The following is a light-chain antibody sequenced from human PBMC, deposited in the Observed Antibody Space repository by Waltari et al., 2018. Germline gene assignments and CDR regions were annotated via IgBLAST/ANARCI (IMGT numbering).Light chain of an antibody. J-gene: IGKJ2*01. CDR1: QSINSN. V-gene: IGKV3-15*01. CDR2: GAS. Sequence: EIVMTQSPATLSVSPGESATLSCRASQSINSNLAWYQQKRGQPPRLLIYGASIRATGIPARFIGSGSGTQFTLTISSLQSEDFAVYYCQQYWNWPPMYTFGQGTKLEIK. CDR3: QQYWNWPPMYT.